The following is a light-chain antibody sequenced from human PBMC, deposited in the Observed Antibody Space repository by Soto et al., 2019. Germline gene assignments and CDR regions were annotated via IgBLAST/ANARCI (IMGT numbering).Light chain of an antibody. Sequence: EIVMTQSPATLSVSPGERATLSCRASQSVSNNLAWYQQKPGRAPRLLIYGASTRATGIPARFSGSGSGTAFTLTISSLQSEDFAVYYCQHYNNWPPWTFGQGTKVEIK. V-gene: IGKV3-15*01. CDR3: QHYNNWPPWT. J-gene: IGKJ1*01. CDR1: QSVSNN. CDR2: GAS.